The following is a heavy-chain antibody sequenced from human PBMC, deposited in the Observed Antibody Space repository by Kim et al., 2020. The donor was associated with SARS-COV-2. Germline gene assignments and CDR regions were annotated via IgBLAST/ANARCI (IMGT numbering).Heavy chain of an antibody. CDR3: STNLDY. J-gene: IGHJ4*02. V-gene: IGHV1-2*06. CDR2: INPNSGDT. Sequence: ASVKVSCKASGYTFTDYYLHWVRQAPRQGLEWMGRINPNSGDTNSAQNFQGRVTLTRDTSISTAYMELTRLTSDDTAIYYCSTNLDYWGQGTLVTVSS. CDR1: GYTFTDYY.